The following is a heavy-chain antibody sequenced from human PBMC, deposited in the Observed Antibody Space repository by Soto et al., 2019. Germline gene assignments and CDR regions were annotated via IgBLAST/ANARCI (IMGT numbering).Heavy chain of an antibody. CDR1: GFTFSNYW. J-gene: IGHJ4*02. Sequence: PGGSLRLSCAVSGFTFSNYWMYWVRQASGKGLVWASRINTDGSITNYADSVKGRFTISRDNAKNTLYLQMNSLRAEDTAVYYCARASMGTLDYWGQGNLVTVSS. V-gene: IGHV3-74*01. D-gene: IGHD7-27*01. CDR3: ARASMGTLDY. CDR2: INTDGSIT.